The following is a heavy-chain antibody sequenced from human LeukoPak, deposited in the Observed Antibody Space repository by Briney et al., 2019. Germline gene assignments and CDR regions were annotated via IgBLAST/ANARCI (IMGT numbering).Heavy chain of an antibody. CDR3: ARSTSSEYDIYHFDY. CDR2: IWYDGNNK. Sequence: PGGSLRLSCAASGFTFSSYGMRWVRQAPGKGLEWVAVIWYDGNNKYYADSVKGRFTISRDNSENTLYLQMNSLRAEDTAVYYCARSTSSEYDIYHFDYWGQGTLVTVSS. CDR1: GFTFSSYG. D-gene: IGHD3-9*01. V-gene: IGHV3-33*01. J-gene: IGHJ4*02.